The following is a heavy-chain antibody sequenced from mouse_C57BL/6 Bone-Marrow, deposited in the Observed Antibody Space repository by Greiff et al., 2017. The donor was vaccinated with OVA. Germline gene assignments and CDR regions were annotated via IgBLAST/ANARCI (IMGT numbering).Heavy chain of an antibody. Sequence: QVQLQQSGPELVKPGASVKISCKASGYAFSSSWMNWVKQRPGKGLEWIGRIYPGDGDTNYNGKFKGKATLTADKSSSTAYMQLSSLTSEDSAVYFCARWAGTSFAYWGQGTLVTVSA. V-gene: IGHV1-82*01. D-gene: IGHD4-1*01. CDR1: GYAFSSSW. J-gene: IGHJ3*01. CDR2: IYPGDGDT. CDR3: ARWAGTSFAY.